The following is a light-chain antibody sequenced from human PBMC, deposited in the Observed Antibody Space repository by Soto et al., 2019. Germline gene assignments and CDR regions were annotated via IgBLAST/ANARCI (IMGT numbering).Light chain of an antibody. CDR2: GAS. J-gene: IGKJ2*01. CDR1: QSVSSN. Sequence: EIVMTQSPATLSVSPGERATLSCRASQSVSSNLAWYQQKPGQAPRLLIYGASTRATGIPARFSGSGSGTEFTLTISSLQSEDFAVDYCQQYNNWPPTFAQGTKLEIK. V-gene: IGKV3-15*01. CDR3: QQYNNWPPT.